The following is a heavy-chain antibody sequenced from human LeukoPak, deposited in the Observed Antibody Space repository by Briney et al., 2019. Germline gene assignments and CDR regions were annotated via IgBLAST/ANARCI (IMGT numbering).Heavy chain of an antibody. D-gene: IGHD1-14*01. J-gene: IGHJ1*01. CDR3: TRGSGTPDFMLFQH. V-gene: IGHV4-34*01. CDR2: IDHSGST. Sequence: PSETLSLTCAVYGGSFSGYYWSWIRQAPGKGLEWIGEIDHSGSTNYNPSLKSRVTISVDTSKNQFSLKLSSVSAADTAVYYCTRGSGTPDFMLFQHWGQGTLVTVSS. CDR1: GGSFSGYY.